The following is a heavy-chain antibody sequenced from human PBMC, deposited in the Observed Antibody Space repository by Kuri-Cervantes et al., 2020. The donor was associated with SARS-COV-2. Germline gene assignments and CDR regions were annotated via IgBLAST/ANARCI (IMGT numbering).Heavy chain of an antibody. D-gene: IGHD6-13*01. V-gene: IGHV4-4*07. CDR1: GGSISSYY. CDR2: IYTSGST. CDR3: ARVPIAAPEC. J-gene: IGHJ4*02. Sequence: GSLRLSCTVSGGSISSYYWSWIRQPAGKGLEWIGRIYTSGSTNYNPSLKSRVTMSVDTSKNQFSLKLSSVTAADTAVYYCARVPIAAPECWGQGTLVTVSS.